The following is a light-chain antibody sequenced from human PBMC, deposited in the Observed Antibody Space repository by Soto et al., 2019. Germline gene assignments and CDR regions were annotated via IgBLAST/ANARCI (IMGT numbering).Light chain of an antibody. CDR1: SSDVGTYNL. J-gene: IGLJ3*02. Sequence: QSALTQPASVSGSPGQSITISCTGTSSDVGTYNLVSWYQQHPGKAPRLMIYEVSKRPSGVSNRFSGSKSGNTASLTISGLQADDEADYYCCSYARSGIWVFGGGTKLTVL. CDR2: EVS. V-gene: IGLV2-23*02. CDR3: CSYARSGIWV.